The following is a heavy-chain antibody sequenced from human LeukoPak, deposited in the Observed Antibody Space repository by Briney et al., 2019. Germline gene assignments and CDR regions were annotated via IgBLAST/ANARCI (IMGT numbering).Heavy chain of an antibody. V-gene: IGHV3-23*01. D-gene: IGHD5-12*01. Sequence: PGGSLRLSCAASGFTFSSYAMSWARQAPGKGQEWVSDISGSGGSTHYADSVKGRFTISRDNSKNTLYLQMDSLRAEDTAVYYCAKVNNGYDGLFDCWGQGTLVTVSS. CDR1: GFTFSSYA. CDR2: ISGSGGST. CDR3: AKVNNGYDGLFDC. J-gene: IGHJ4*02.